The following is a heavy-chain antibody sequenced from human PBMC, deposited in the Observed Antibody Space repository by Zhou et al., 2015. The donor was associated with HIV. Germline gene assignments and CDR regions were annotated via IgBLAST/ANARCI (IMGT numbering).Heavy chain of an antibody. Sequence: QVQLVQSGAEVKKSGSSVKVSCQTSGGTFSNYAFIWVRQAPGQGLVWMGGIIPFFLAVNYAPQFQGRVTITADESTSTAYMEMSSLASEDTAVYYCAREAYCTHTVCPRYYYYGMDVWGQGTTVTVSS. V-gene: IGHV1-69*01. J-gene: IGHJ6*02. CDR1: GGTFSNYA. D-gene: IGHD2-8*01. CDR3: AREAYCTHTVCPRYYYYGMDV. CDR2: IIPFFLAV.